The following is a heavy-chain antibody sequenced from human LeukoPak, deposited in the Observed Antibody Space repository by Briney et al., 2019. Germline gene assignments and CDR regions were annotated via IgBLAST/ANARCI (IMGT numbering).Heavy chain of an antibody. J-gene: IGHJ4*02. Sequence: GGSLGLPCVASGFSFRNYAIHWVRQAPGKGLEYVSVINTDGRITYYADSVKGGFTISRDNSKNTVYLQMGSLRGEDMAVYYCTRDGGSFCDFDYWGQGALVTVSS. CDR1: GFSFRNYA. V-gene: IGHV3-64*02. CDR2: INTDGRIT. D-gene: IGHD1-26*01. CDR3: TRDGGSFCDFDY.